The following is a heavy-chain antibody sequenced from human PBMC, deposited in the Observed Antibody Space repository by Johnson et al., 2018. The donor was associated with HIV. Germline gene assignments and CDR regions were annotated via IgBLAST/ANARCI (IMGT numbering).Heavy chain of an antibody. CDR2: ISYDGSNK. D-gene: IGHD6-13*01. CDR1: GFTFSSYA. J-gene: IGHJ3*02. Sequence: QVQLVESGGGVVRPGRSLRLSCAASGFTFSSYAMHWVRQAPGKGLEWVAVISYDGSNKYYADSVKGRFTISRDNSKNTLYLQMNSLRAEDTAVYYCARDGGIAATDAFDIWGQGTMVTVSS. V-gene: IGHV3-30*04. CDR3: ARDGGIAATDAFDI.